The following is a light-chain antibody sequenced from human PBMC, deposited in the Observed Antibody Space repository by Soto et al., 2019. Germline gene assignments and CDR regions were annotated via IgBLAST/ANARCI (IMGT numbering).Light chain of an antibody. CDR1: QSVSRH. Sequence: DIQMTQSPSSLSASVGDSVTITCRASQSVSRHLNWYQQKPGEAPKLLIYAASSLQRGVPSRFSGSGSETEFTLTINNLQPEDFATYSCQQSYSTPRMYTFGQGTKLEIK. CDR3: QQSYSTPRMYT. CDR2: AAS. J-gene: IGKJ2*01. V-gene: IGKV1-39*01.